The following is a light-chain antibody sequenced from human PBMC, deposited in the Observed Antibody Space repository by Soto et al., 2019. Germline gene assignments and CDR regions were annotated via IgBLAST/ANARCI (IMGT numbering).Light chain of an antibody. Sequence: SVGGRITNTYLASQSIYDSLHWYQHKPGQAPTVLIYAASSLQNGVPARFCGSGSATYFTLLLCNLPSEDCLTFYDQPRSSIPLTFGVGTKVDIK. V-gene: IGKV1-39*01. CDR3: QPRSSIPLT. CDR2: AAS. J-gene: IGKJ4*01. CDR1: QSIYDS.